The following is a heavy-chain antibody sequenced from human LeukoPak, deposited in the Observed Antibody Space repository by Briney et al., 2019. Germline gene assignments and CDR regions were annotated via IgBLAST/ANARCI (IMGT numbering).Heavy chain of an antibody. J-gene: IGHJ4*02. CDR1: AGSFSGYY. Sequence: SQTMSLTSAVYAGSFSGYYWSWIRQPPGKVLEWIGEINHSGSTNYNPSLKSRVTISVDTSKNQFSLKLSSVTAADTAVYYCARVRFDWLLPFDYWGQGTLVTVSS. V-gene: IGHV4-34*01. D-gene: IGHD3-9*01. CDR2: INHSGST. CDR3: ARVRFDWLLPFDY.